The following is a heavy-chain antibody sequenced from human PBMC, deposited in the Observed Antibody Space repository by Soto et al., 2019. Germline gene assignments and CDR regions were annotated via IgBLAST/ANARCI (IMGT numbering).Heavy chain of an antibody. Sequence: QVQLQESGPGLVKPSGTLSLTCAVSGGSISSSNWWSWVRQPPGKGLEWIGEIYHSGSTNYNPSLQSRVTISVDKSKNQFSLKLSSVTAADTAVYYCAREKKNIVVVPAAMPKNAFDIWGQGTMVTVSS. V-gene: IGHV4-4*02. J-gene: IGHJ3*02. CDR2: IYHSGST. CDR3: AREKKNIVVVPAAMPKNAFDI. D-gene: IGHD2-2*01. CDR1: GGSISSSNW.